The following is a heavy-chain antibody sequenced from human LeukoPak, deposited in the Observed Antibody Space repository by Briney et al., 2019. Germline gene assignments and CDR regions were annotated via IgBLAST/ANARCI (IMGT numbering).Heavy chain of an antibody. CDR2: ISSSSSYI. V-gene: IGHV3-21*01. D-gene: IGHD4-17*01. J-gene: IGHJ4*02. CDR1: GFTFSRNW. Sequence: GGSLSLSCAASGFTFSRNWMTWVRQAPGKGLEWVSSISSSSSYIYYADSVKGRFTISRDNAKNSLYLQVNSLRAEDTAVYYCARVGDYGDYAYWGQGTLVTVSS. CDR3: ARVGDYGDYAY.